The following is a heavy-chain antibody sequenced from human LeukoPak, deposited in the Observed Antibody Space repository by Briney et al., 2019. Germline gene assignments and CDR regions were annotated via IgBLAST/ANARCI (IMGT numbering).Heavy chain of an antibody. J-gene: IGHJ6*02. V-gene: IGHV3-30*18. CDR1: GFTVSSSH. D-gene: IGHD2-2*01. CDR3: VKDRRTEAYGMEV. CDR2: IRNDGSHK. Sequence: GGSLRLSCAGSGFTVSSSHMSWVRQAPGKGLEWVAVIRNDGSHKYYGDSVQGRFTISRDNSWNTLYLQINSLRPEDTAVYYCVKDRRTEAYGMEVWGQGTTVTVSS.